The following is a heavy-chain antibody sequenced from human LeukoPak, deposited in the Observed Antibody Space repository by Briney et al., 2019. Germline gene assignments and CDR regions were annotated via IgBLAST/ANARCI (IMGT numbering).Heavy chain of an antibody. D-gene: IGHD3-10*01. CDR3: ARASYGSGSYSPYSTFDY. V-gene: IGHV4-31*03. Sequence: RSSETLSLTCTVSGGSISSGGYYWSWIRQHPGKGPEWIGYVYYSGSTYYNPSLKSRVTISVDTSKNQSSLKLSSVTAADTAVYYCARASYGSGSYSPYSTFDYWGQGTLVTVSS. J-gene: IGHJ4*02. CDR1: GGSISSGGYY. CDR2: VYYSGST.